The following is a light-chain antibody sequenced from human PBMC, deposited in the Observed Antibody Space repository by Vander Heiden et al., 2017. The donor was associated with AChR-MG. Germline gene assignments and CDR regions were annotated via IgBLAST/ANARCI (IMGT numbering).Light chain of an antibody. J-gene: IGLJ3*02. CDR2: TND. Sequence: QSVLTQPPSASGTPGQRVTISCSGSYSNIGTNAVNWYQQLPGAAPKILIHTNDERPSGVPDRFSGSKSGTSASLAISGLRSEDEADYYCAARDDSLKGWVFGRGTKLTVL. V-gene: IGLV1-44*01. CDR1: YSNIGTNA. CDR3: AARDDSLKGWV.